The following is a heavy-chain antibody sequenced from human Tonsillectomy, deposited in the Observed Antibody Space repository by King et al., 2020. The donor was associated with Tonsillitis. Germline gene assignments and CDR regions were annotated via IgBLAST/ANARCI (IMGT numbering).Heavy chain of an antibody. J-gene: IGHJ4*02. CDR3: ARAPHDILTGYSPVDY. Sequence: VQLVESGGGLVQPGGSLRLSCAASGFTFSNYWMHWVRQAPGKGLVWVSRIKSDGSSTTYADSVKGRFTISRGNAKNTLYLQMNSLRAEDTAEYYCARAPHDILTGYSPVDYWGQGTLVTVSS. CDR1: GFTFSNYW. CDR2: IKSDGSST. D-gene: IGHD3-9*01. V-gene: IGHV3-74*01.